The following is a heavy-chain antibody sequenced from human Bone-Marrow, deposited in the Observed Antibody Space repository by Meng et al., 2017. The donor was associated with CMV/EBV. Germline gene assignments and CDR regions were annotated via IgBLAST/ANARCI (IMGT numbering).Heavy chain of an antibody. CDR1: GYTFTSYG. J-gene: IGHJ6*02. V-gene: IGHV1-18*01. CDR3: ARGERICGVVDYYYYDMDV. CDR2: ISAYNGNT. Sequence: ASVKVSCKASGYTFTSYGISWVRQAPGQGLEWMGWISAYNGNTNYAQKLQGRVTMTTDTTTSTAYMEMTSLRHDDTALYYCARGERICGVVDYYYYDMDVWGQGTTVTVSS. D-gene: IGHD3-3*01.